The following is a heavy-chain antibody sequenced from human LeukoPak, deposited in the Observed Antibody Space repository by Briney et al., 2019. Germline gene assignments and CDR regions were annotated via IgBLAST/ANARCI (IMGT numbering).Heavy chain of an antibody. CDR2: IRSKANSYAT. D-gene: IGHD2-2*01. Sequence: GGSLKLSCAASGFTFSGSAMHWVRQASGKGLEWVGRIRSKANSYATAYAASVKGRFTISRDDSKNTAYLQMNSLKTEDTAAYYCYWRYCSSTSCLLYGMDVWGQGTTVTVSS. CDR1: GFTFSGSA. J-gene: IGHJ6*02. CDR3: YWRYCSSTSCLLYGMDV. V-gene: IGHV3-73*01.